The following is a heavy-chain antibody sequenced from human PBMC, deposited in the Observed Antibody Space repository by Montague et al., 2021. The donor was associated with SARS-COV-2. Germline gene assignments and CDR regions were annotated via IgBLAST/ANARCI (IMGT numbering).Heavy chain of an antibody. CDR3: AGELGFYGMDV. Sequence: SLRLSCAASGFTFSSYATHWVRQAPGKGLEWVAVISYDGSNKYYADSVKGRFTISRDNSKNTLYLQMNSLRAEDTAVYYCAGELGFYGMDVWGQGTTVTVSS. D-gene: IGHD3-3*02. CDR2: ISYDGSNK. CDR1: GFTFSSYA. V-gene: IGHV3-30*04. J-gene: IGHJ6*02.